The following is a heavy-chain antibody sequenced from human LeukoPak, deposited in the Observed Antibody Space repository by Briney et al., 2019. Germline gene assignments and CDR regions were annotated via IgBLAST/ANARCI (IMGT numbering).Heavy chain of an antibody. V-gene: IGHV3-33*01. CDR1: GFTFSSYG. Sequence: GGSLRLSCAASGFTFSSYGMHWVRQAPGKGLEWVAVIWYDGSNKYYADSVKGRFTISRDNSKNTLYLQMNSLRAEDPAVYYCARGPARFRGCFEFWGQGTMVTVSS. D-gene: IGHD3-10*01. CDR3: ARGPARFRGCFEF. CDR2: IWYDGSNK. J-gene: IGHJ3*01.